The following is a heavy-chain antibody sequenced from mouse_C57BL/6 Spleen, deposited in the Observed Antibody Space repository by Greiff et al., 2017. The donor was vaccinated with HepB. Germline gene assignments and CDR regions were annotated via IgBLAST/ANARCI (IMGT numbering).Heavy chain of an antibody. J-gene: IGHJ1*03. D-gene: IGHD3-1*01. CDR1: GFTFSDYG. Sequence: EVQLVESGGGLVKPGGSLKLSCAASGFTFSDYGMHWVRQAPEKGLEWVAYISSGSSTIYYADTVKGRFTISRDNAKNTLFLQMTSLRSEDTAMYYCARGPRLGDWYFDGWGTGTTVTVSS. CDR2: ISSGSSTI. V-gene: IGHV5-17*01. CDR3: ARGPRLGDWYFDG.